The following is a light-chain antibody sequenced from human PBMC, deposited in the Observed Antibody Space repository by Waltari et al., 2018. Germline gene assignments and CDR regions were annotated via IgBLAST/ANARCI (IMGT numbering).Light chain of an antibody. CDR2: GND. Sequence: QSVLTQPPSVSAAPGQKVSISCSGSTSTIVNNYVSWYQQFPGEAPKVLIYGNDKRTTGIPDRFSGSKSGTSATLDITGLQTGDEAVYYCGTWDNTLSAVFGGGTKVTVL. V-gene: IGLV1-51*02. J-gene: IGLJ2*01. CDR1: TSTIVNNY. CDR3: GTWDNTLSAV.